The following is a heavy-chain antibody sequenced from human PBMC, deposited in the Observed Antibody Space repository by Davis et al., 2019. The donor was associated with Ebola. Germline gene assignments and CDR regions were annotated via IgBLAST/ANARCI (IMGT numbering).Heavy chain of an antibody. V-gene: IGHV3-11*06. J-gene: IGHJ6*04. CDR3: VRDYGPYCSGGSCYSPMDF. CDR2: ISSSSSYI. CDR1: GFTFTDYY. D-gene: IGHD2-15*01. Sequence: GESLKISCAASGFTFTDYYMGWIRQAPGKGLEWVSSISSSSSYIYYADSVKGRFTISRDNANNSLYLQMNSLRVEDTAVYYCVRDYGPYCSGGSCYSPMDFWGKGTTVTVSS.